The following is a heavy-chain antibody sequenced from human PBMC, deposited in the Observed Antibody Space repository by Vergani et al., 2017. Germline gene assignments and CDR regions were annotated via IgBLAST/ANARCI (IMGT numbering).Heavy chain of an antibody. J-gene: IGHJ4*02. Sequence: EVQLLESGGGLVQPGGSLRLSCAASGFIFSNYAMSWVRQAPGKGLECVSSISGSGGNTYYADSVKGRFTISRDNSKNTLYLQMNSLRAEDTAVYYCVRDYYGEFFWGQGTLVTVSS. V-gene: IGHV3-23*01. CDR3: VRDYYGEFF. CDR2: ISGSGGNT. CDR1: GFIFSNYA. D-gene: IGHD4-17*01.